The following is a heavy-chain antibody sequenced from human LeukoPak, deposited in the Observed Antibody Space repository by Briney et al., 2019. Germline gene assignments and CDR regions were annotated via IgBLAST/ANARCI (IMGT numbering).Heavy chain of an antibody. J-gene: IGHJ4*02. CDR1: GYSFTSYW. CDR2: IYPGDSDT. Sequence: GESLKISCKGSGYSFTSYWIGWGRQMPGKGLEWMGIIYPGDSDTRDSPSFQGQVTISADKSISTAYLQWSSLKDSDTDMYYCASHGYCSGGSCPHFDYWGQGTLVTVSS. CDR3: ASHGYCSGGSCPHFDY. V-gene: IGHV5-51*01. D-gene: IGHD2-15*01.